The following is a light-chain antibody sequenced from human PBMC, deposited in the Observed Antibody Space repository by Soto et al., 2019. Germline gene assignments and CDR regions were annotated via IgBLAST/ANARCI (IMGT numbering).Light chain of an antibody. V-gene: IGLV2-14*03. CDR1: GSDVRGNKY. J-gene: IGLJ1*01. Sequence: QSVLTQPASVSGSPGQSITISCTGTGSDVRGNKYVSWYQHYPGKAPKLMISDVSNRPSGISNRFSGSKSGDTASLTTSGLQAEKAADYYCSAFTGNTYASGPGTKVTV. CDR3: SAFTGNTYA. CDR2: DVS.